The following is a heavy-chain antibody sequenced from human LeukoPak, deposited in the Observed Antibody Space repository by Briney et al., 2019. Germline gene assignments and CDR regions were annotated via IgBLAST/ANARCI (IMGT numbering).Heavy chain of an antibody. D-gene: IGHD6-13*01. CDR3: ATVAGYSSSRTKYWFDP. J-gene: IGHJ5*02. V-gene: IGHV1-24*01. Sequence: ASVKVSCKVSGYTLTELSMHWVRQAPGKGLEWMGGFDPEDGETIYAQKFQGRATMTEDTSTDTAYMELSSLRSEDTAVYYCATVAGYSSSRTKYWFDPWGQGTLVTVSS. CDR1: GYTLTELS. CDR2: FDPEDGET.